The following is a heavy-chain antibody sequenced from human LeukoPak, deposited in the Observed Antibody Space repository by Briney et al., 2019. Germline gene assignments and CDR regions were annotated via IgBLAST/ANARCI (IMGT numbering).Heavy chain of an antibody. D-gene: IGHD3-16*01. CDR3: ARDWGNAGAFDI. V-gene: IGHV1-18*01. Sequence: GASVKFSCKASGYTFTSYGISWGRQAPGQGLEWRGWISAYNGKTNYAQKLQGRVTMTTDTSTSTAYMELRSLRSDDTAVYYCARDWGNAGAFDIWGQGTMVTVPS. CDR1: GYTFTSYG. CDR2: ISAYNGKT. J-gene: IGHJ3*02.